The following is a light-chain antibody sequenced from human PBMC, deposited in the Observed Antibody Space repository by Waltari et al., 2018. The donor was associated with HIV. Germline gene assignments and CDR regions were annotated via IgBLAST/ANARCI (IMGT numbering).Light chain of an antibody. CDR1: QRVSSY. CDR2: DAS. V-gene: IGKV3-11*01. Sequence: EIVLTQSPATLSLSPGERATLPCRASQRVSSYLAWYQQKPGQAPRLLIYDASNRATGIPVRFSGSGSGTDFTLTISSLEPEDFAVYYCQQRSNWPRTFGQGTKLEIK. CDR3: QQRSNWPRT. J-gene: IGKJ2*01.